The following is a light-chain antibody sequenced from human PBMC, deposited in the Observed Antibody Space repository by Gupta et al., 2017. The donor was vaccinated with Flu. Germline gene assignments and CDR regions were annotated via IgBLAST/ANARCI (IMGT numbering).Light chain of an antibody. CDR1: QSISSW. CDR3: QQYNSSSRT. CDR2: KAS. V-gene: IGKV1-5*03. J-gene: IGKJ1*01. Sequence: PSTLSASVGDRVTITCLASQSISSWLAWYQQKPGKAPKLLIYKASSLESGVPSRFSGSGSGTEFTLTISSLQPDDFATYYCQQYNSSSRTFGQGTKVEIK.